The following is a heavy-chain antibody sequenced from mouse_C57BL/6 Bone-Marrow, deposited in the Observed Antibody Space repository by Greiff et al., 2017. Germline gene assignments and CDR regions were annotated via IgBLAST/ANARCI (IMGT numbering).Heavy chain of an antibody. J-gene: IGHJ3*01. CDR3: ATRGYDYDWFAY. V-gene: IGHV5-2*01. Sequence: EVMLVESGGGLVQPGESLKLSCESNEYEFPSHDMSWVRKTPEKRLELVAAINSDGGSTYYPDPMERRFIISRDNTKKTLYLQMSSLRSEDTALYYCATRGYDYDWFAYWGQGTLVTVSA. CDR2: INSDGGST. CDR1: EYEFPSHD. D-gene: IGHD2-4*01.